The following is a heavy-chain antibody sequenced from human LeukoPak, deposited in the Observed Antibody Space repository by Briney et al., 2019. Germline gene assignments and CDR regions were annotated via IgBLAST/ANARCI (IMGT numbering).Heavy chain of an antibody. V-gene: IGHV4-34*01. D-gene: IGHD3-22*01. CDR2: INHSGST. CDR3: ARPYYDSSGFAPEPYYFDY. Sequence: EPSETLSLTCAVYGGSFSGYYWSWIRQPPGKGLEWIGEINHSGSTNYNPSLKSRVTISVDTSKNQFSLKLSSVTAADTAVYYCARPYYDSSGFAPEPYYFDYWGQGTLVTVSS. J-gene: IGHJ4*02. CDR1: GGSFSGYY.